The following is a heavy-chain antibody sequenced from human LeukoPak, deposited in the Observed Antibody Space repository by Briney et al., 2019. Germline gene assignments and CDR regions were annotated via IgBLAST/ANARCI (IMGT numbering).Heavy chain of an antibody. J-gene: IGHJ4*02. V-gene: IGHV3-23*01. CDR1: GFTFSSYA. Sequence: GGSLRLSCAASGFTFSSYAMSWVRQAPGKGLEWVSAISGSGGSTYYADSVKGRFTISRDNSKNTLYLQMNSLRAEDTAVYYCAKDLTFVGATVQGRFDYWGQGTLVTVSS. CDR2: ISGSGGST. D-gene: IGHD1-26*01. CDR3: AKDLTFVGATVQGRFDY.